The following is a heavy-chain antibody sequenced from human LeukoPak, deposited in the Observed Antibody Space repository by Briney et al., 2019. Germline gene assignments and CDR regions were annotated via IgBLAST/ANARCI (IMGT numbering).Heavy chain of an antibody. CDR3: ARDTLIAVAGTLDY. D-gene: IGHD6-19*01. V-gene: IGHV1-46*01. J-gene: IGHJ4*02. CDR1: GYTFTSYY. CDR2: LNPSDGST. Sequence: ASVKVSCKTSGYTFTSYYMHWVRQAPGQGLEWMGILNPSDGSTSYAQKFQGRVTMTRDTPTSTVYMELSSLRSEDTAVYYCARDTLIAVAGTLDYWGQGTLVTVSS.